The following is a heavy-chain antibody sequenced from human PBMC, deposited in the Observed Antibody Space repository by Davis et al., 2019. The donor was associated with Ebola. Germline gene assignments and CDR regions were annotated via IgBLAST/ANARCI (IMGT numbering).Heavy chain of an antibody. D-gene: IGHD1-14*01. CDR3: ARDLPGGDWYFDL. Sequence: GESLKISCAASGFTFSSYAMPWFRQAPGKGLEWVAVISYDGSNKYYADSVKGRFTISRDNSKNTLYLQMSSLRAEDTAVYYCARDLPGGDWYFDLWGRGTLVTVSS. J-gene: IGHJ2*01. V-gene: IGHV3-30*04. CDR2: ISYDGSNK. CDR1: GFTFSSYA.